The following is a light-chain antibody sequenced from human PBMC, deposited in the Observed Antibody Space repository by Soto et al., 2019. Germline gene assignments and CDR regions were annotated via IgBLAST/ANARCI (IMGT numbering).Light chain of an antibody. V-gene: IGKV3-15*01. J-gene: IGKJ1*01. CDR1: QSVSSN. CDR2: SAS. CDR3: QQYNDWPPT. Sequence: EIVMTQSPATLSVSPGERATLSCRASQSVSSNLAWYQQKPGQAPRLLIYSASTRATGIPARFSGSGSGTEFTLTISSLQSEDFAVYYCQQYNDWPPTFGRGTKVEIK.